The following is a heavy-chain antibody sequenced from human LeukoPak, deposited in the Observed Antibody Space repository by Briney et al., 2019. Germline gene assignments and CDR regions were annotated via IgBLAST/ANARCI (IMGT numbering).Heavy chain of an antibody. CDR3: ARDYGGNSGWFDP. J-gene: IGHJ5*02. CDR1: GGTFSSYA. Sequence: SVKVSCKASGGTFSSYAISWVRQAPGQGLEWMGGIIPIFGTANYAQKFQGRVTITRNTSISTAYMELSSLRSEDTAVYYCARDYGGNSGWFDPWGQGTLVTVSS. V-gene: IGHV1-69*05. CDR2: IIPIFGTA. D-gene: IGHD4-23*01.